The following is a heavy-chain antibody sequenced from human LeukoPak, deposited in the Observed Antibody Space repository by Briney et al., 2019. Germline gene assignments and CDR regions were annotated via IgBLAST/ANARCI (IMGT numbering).Heavy chain of an antibody. CDR1: GGSFSGYY. D-gene: IGHD3-3*01. CDR2: INHSGST. J-gene: IGHJ4*02. Sequence: PSETLSLTCAVYGGSFSGYYWSWIRQPPGKGLEWIGEINHSGSTNYNPSLKSRVTISVDTSKNQFSLKLSSVTAADTAVYYCARLGYFWSGYPSGYFDYWGQGTLVTVSS. V-gene: IGHV4-34*01. CDR3: ARLGYFWSGYPSGYFDY.